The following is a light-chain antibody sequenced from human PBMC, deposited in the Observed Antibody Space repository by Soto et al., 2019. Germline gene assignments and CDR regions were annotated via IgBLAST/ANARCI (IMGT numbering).Light chain of an antibody. CDR1: QSVSSY. CDR3: QQYRSWPRT. Sequence: EIVFTQSPATLSFSPVEIATLXCRASQSVSSYLAWYQQKPGQAPRLLIYDASNRATGIPARFSGSGSGTDFTLTISSLQSEDFAVYYCQQYRSWPRTFGQGTKVDIK. J-gene: IGKJ1*01. V-gene: IGKV3-11*01. CDR2: DAS.